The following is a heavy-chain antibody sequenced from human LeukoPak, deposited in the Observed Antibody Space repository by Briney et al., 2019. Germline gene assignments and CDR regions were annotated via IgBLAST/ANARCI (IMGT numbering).Heavy chain of an antibody. CDR3: ARGEFYYDL. CDR2: ISTFNGYT. V-gene: IGHV1-18*04. J-gene: IGHJ4*02. CDR1: GYIFTSNS. D-gene: IGHD3-16*01. Sequence: ASVRVSCKPSGYIFTSNSITWVRQASGQQLEWMGWISTFNGYTKYAQNLQGRITMTRDTSTRTVYLVMRNLRSDDTAVYFCARGEFYYDLWGQGTLVTVSS.